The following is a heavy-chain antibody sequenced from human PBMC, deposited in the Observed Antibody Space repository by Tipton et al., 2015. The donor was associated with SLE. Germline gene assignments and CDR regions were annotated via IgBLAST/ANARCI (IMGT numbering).Heavy chain of an antibody. J-gene: IGHJ4*02. CDR3: ARDFYSEY. V-gene: IGHV3-11*06. Sequence: LSLTCAVYGGSFSGYYWSWIRQPPGKGLEWVSYISSSSSYTNYADSVKGRFTISRDNAKNSLYLQMNSLRAEDTAVYYCARDFYSEYWGQGTLVTVSS. CDR1: GGSFSGYY. CDR2: ISSSSSYT.